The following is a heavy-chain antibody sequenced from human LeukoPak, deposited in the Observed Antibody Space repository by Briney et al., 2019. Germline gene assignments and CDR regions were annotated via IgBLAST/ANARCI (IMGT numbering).Heavy chain of an antibody. CDR2: IYYSGST. V-gene: IGHV4-31*03. CDR3: ARGLGVPPDY. Sequence: SETLSLTCTVSGGTISSGGYYWSWIRQHPGKGLEWIGYIYYSGSTYYNPSLKSRVTISVDTSKNQFSLKLSSVTAADTAVYYCARGLGVPPDYWGQGTLVTVSS. D-gene: IGHD3-10*01. J-gene: IGHJ4*02. CDR1: GGTISSGGYY.